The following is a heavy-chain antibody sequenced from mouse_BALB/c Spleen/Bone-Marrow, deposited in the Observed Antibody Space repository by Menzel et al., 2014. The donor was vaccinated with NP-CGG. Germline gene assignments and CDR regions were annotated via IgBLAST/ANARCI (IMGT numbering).Heavy chain of an antibody. V-gene: IGHV1-14*01. CDR1: GYTFTSYV. J-gene: IGHJ4*01. Sequence: VHVKQSGPELVKPGASVKMSCKASGYTFTSYVMHWVKQKPGQGLEWIGYINPYNDGTKYNEKFKGKATLTSDKSSSTAYMEHSSLTSEDSAVYYCAREGGYYAMDSWGQGTSVTVSS. CDR2: INPYNDGT. CDR3: AREGGYYAMDS.